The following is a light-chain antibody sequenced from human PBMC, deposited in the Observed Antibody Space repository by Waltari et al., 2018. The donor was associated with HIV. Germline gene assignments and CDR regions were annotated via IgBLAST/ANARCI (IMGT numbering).Light chain of an antibody. CDR3: QESYTASYN. CDR1: ESISTS. CDR2: VAS. Sequence: IQMTQSPSSLSASVGNRVTITRQGSESISTSLNWYEEKPGKGPKLLIYVASSLQSGVASRFSGSGSGTDFTLTISRLQPEDFAAYYCQESYTASYNFGQGTKVEIK. V-gene: IGKV1-39*01. J-gene: IGKJ2*01.